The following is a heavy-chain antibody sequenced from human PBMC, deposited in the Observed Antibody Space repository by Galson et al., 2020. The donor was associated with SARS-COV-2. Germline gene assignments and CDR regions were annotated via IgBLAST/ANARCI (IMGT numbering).Heavy chain of an antibody. V-gene: IGHV3-21*01. J-gene: IGHJ6*02. CDR2: ISTSSSYT. Sequence: NSGGSLRLSCAASGFPFSTYSMNWVRLAPGKGLEWVSSISTSSSYTYYVDSVKGRFSISRDNPRNSLYLQMNSLRAEDTAVYYCARDEGIRGYNYGRLYYGMDVWGQGTTVTVSS. D-gene: IGHD5-18*01. CDR1: GFPFSTYS. CDR3: ARDEGIRGYNYGRLYYGMDV.